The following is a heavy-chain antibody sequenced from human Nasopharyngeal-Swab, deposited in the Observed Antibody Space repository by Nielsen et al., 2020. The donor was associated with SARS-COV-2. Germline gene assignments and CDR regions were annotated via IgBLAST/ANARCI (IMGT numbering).Heavy chain of an antibody. D-gene: IGHD1-26*01. CDR1: GLTVSSTY. CDR2: IKQDGSEK. CDR3: AVGAAQVDY. V-gene: IGHV3-7*05. Sequence: GGSLRLSCAVSGLTVSSTYMSWVRQAPGKGLEWVANIKQDGSEKYYVDSVKGRFTISRDNAKNSLYLQMNSLRAEDTAVYYCAVGAAQVDYWGQGTLVTVSS. J-gene: IGHJ4*02.